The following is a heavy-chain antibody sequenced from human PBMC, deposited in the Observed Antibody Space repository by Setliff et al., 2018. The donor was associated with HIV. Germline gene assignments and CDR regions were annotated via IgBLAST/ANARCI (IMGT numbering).Heavy chain of an antibody. CDR3: ARDVYFTFSGEVIRHYLDV. CDR2: ISAHSGYA. D-gene: IGHD3-3*01. V-gene: IGHV1-18*01. CDR1: GYTLSTYG. J-gene: IGHJ6*03. Sequence: ASVKVSCKASGYTLSTYGISWVRQAPGQGLEWMGWISAHSGYAKSAQKFQGRVTITADESTSTVHMELSSLTSEDTAVYYCARDVYFTFSGEVIRHYLDVWGKGTTVTVSS.